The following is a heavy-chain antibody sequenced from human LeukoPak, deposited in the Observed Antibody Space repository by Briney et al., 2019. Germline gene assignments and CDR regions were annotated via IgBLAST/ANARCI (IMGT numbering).Heavy chain of an antibody. CDR1: GFTFNRYA. J-gene: IGHJ4*02. D-gene: IGHD3-10*01. CDR2: IRQDGSDK. V-gene: IGHV3-7*01. Sequence: PGGSLRLSCAASGFTFNRYAMSWVRQAPGKGLEWVATIRQDGSDKYFLDSVRGRFTISRDNAENSLYLQMNSLRAEDTAVYYCARDKGFGGSSFDYWGQGTLVTVSS. CDR3: ARDKGFGGSSFDY.